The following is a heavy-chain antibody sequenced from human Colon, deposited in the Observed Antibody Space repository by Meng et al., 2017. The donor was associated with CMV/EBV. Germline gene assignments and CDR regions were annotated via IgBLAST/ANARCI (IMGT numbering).Heavy chain of an antibody. CDR1: GFTFTDYF. CDR3: TRVANYLDY. J-gene: IGHJ4*02. CDR2: IAPSGNSM. V-gene: IGHV3-11*04. Sequence: GESLKISCAASGFTFTDYFMIWIRQAPGEGLQWISHIAPSGNSMNYADSVKGRFTISRDNAKNSLYLQMNSLRPDDTAVYYCTRVANYLDYWGQGTLVTVSS.